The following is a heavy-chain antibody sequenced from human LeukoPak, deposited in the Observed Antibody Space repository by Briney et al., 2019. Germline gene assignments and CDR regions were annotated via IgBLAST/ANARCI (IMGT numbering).Heavy chain of an antibody. Sequence: GGSLRLSCAASGFTVTNNYMSWVRQAPGRGLEWVSVIYAGGITSYADSVKGRFTISRDSSKNTLYLQMNSLRAEDTAVYYCAREGYASGTRYGMDVWGQGTTVTVSS. D-gene: IGHD3-10*01. CDR1: GFTVTNNY. CDR2: IYAGGIT. J-gene: IGHJ6*02. CDR3: AREGYASGTRYGMDV. V-gene: IGHV3-66*01.